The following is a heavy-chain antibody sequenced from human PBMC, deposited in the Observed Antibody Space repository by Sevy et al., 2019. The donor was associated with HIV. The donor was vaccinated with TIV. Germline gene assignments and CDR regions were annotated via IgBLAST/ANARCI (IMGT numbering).Heavy chain of an antibody. CDR2: IWFDGSNS. J-gene: IGHJ4*02. CDR3: ARDHEFYDYGDYGPTFFPDY. D-gene: IGHD4-17*01. V-gene: IGHV3-33*08. Sequence: GGSLRLSCAASGFTFSSSAMTWVRQAPGKGLEWVALIWFDGSNSYYADSVKGRFTISRDTSKNTVYLQMNSLRAEDTAVYYCARDHEFYDYGDYGPTFFPDYWGQGNLVTVSS. CDR1: GFTFSSSA.